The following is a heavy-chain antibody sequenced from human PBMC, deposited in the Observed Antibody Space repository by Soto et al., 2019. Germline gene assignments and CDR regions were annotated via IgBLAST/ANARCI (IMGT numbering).Heavy chain of an antibody. V-gene: IGHV1-69*12. CDR3: AGTGTFHAY. CDR1: GGSFSSYS. Sequence: QVQLVQSGAEVKKPGSSVKVSCKTSGGSFSSYSITWVRQAPGQGLEWMGAIMPVFASTIYAQKFQGRVTITADESASTVYMELPSLRSEDTALYYCAGTGTFHAYWGQGTLVTVSS. D-gene: IGHD3-10*01. CDR2: IMPVFAST. J-gene: IGHJ4*02.